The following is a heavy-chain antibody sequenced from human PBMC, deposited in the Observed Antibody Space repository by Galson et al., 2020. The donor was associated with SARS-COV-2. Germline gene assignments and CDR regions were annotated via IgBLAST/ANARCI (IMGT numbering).Heavy chain of an antibody. CDR2: IGPYNGKT. Sequence: ASVKVSCKASGYMFTSYGITWVRQAPGQGLEWMGWIGPYNGKTEYVQNLQDRVTMTTDTSTSTAYVELRNLKSDDTAVYYCARYSTIYYDSSGGFGPWGQGTLVTVSS. D-gene: IGHD3-22*01. CDR3: ARYSTIYYDSSGGFGP. CDR1: GYMFTSYG. J-gene: IGHJ5*02. V-gene: IGHV1-18*04.